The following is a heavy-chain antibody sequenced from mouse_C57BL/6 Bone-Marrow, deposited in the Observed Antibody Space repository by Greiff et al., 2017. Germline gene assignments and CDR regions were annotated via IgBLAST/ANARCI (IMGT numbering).Heavy chain of an antibody. CDR3: AKERLIYYFDY. Sequence: VQGVESGAELARPGASVKLSCKASGYTFTSYGISWVKQRTGQGLEWIGEIYPRSGNTYYNEKFKGKATLTADKSSSTAYMELRSLTSADSAVYFCAKERLIYYFDYWGQGTTLTVSS. V-gene: IGHV1-81*01. CDR1: GYTFTSYG. J-gene: IGHJ2*01. D-gene: IGHD3-2*02. CDR2: IYPRSGNT.